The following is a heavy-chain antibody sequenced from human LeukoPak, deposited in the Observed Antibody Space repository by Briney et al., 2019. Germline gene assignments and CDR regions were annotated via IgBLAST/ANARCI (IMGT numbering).Heavy chain of an antibody. V-gene: IGHV1-69*01. Sequence: SVKVSCKASGGTFSSYAISWVRQAPGQGLEWMGGIIPIFGTANYAQKFQGRVTITADESTSTVYMELSSLRSEDTAVYYCARPGMGDSLDAFDIWGQGTMVTISS. CDR1: GGTFSSYA. D-gene: IGHD2-21*02. CDR2: IIPIFGTA. J-gene: IGHJ3*02. CDR3: ARPGMGDSLDAFDI.